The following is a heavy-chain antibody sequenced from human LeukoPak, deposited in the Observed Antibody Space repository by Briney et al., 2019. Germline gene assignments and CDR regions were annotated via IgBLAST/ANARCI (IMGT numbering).Heavy chain of an antibody. Sequence: ASVKVSCKAFGYTFTSNYMHWVRQAPGQGPEWMGVISPSGGSTTYAQKFQGRVTITADKSTSTAYMELSSLRSEDTAVYYCARGSYGSTFDYWGQGTLVTVSS. D-gene: IGHD5-18*01. J-gene: IGHJ4*02. CDR2: ISPSGGST. CDR3: ARGSYGSTFDY. V-gene: IGHV1-46*01. CDR1: GYTFTSNY.